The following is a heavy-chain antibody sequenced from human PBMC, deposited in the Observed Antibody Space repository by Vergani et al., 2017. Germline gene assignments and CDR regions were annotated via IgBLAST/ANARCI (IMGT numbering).Heavy chain of an antibody. J-gene: IGHJ3*02. D-gene: IGHD6-19*01. CDR3: AKAPVASTTWWGAFDI. Sequence: QVQLVESGGGVVQPGRSLRLSCAASGFTFSSYGMHWVRQAPGKGLEWVAVISYDGSNKYYADSVKGRFTISRDNSKNTLYLQMNSLRAEDTAVYYCAKAPVASTTWWGAFDIWGQGTMVTVSS. CDR1: GFTFSSYG. CDR2: ISYDGSNK. V-gene: IGHV3-30*18.